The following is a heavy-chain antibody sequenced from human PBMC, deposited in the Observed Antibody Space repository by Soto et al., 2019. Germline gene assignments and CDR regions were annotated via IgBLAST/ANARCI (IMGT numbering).Heavy chain of an antibody. CDR1: GFIFSNYG. CDR2: ISYDGSTK. J-gene: IGHJ4*02. CDR3: VREGPTSAFDY. Sequence: GGSLRLSCAASGFIFSNYGIHWVRQAPGKGLEWVALISYDGSTKYYGDSVKGRFFISRDNSKNTLYLQMNSLRIEDTAVYYCVREGPTSAFDYWGQGSLVTVSS. V-gene: IGHV3-30*03.